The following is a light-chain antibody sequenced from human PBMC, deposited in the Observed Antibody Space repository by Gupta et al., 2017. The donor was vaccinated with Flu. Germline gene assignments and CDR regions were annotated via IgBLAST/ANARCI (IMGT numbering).Light chain of an antibody. CDR1: QSVSSN. J-gene: IGKJ1*01. V-gene: IGKV3-15*01. Sequence: ETVMTQSPATLSVSAGERVTLSCRASQSVSSNLAWYQQKPGQAPRVLIYGSFTRATGIPARVSGSGSWTEYTLTISSLQSEDFAVYYCQQYNNWPITFGQGTKVEIK. CDR3: QQYNNWPIT. CDR2: GSF.